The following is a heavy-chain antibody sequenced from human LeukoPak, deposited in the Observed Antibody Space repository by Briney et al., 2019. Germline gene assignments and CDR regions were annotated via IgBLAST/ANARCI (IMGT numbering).Heavy chain of an antibody. CDR3: SCVAVAGRYAFDI. CDR2: ISSSSSYI. D-gene: IGHD6-19*01. Sequence: GGSLRLSCAASGFTFSSYSMNWVRQAPGKRLEWVSSISSSSSYIYYADSVKGRFTISRDNAKNSLYLQMNSLRAEDTAVYYCSCVAVAGRYAFDIWGQGTMVTVSS. J-gene: IGHJ3*02. V-gene: IGHV3-21*01. CDR1: GFTFSSYS.